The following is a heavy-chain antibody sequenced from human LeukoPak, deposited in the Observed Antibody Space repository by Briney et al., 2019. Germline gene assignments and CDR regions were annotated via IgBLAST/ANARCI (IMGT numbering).Heavy chain of an antibody. CDR1: SGSINSYY. V-gene: IGHV4-4*07. J-gene: IGHJ4*02. D-gene: IGHD3-16*01. CDR2: IYTTGKT. CDR3: ARHGYTASHYFLDF. Sequence: SETLSLTCTVSSGSINSYYWGWVRQPAGRGLEWIGRIYTTGKTDYNPSLKSRLTMSVDMSKRQFSLNLTSVTAADTAIYFCARHGYTASHYFLDFWSQGTLVTVSS.